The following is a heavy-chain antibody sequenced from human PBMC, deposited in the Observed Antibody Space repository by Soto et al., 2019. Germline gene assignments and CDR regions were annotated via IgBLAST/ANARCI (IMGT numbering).Heavy chain of an antibody. V-gene: IGHV3-15*01. CDR3: TTLYQGISN. CDR2: IKSKTDAETT. CDR1: GFTFSNAW. J-gene: IGHJ4*02. D-gene: IGHD1-20*01. Sequence: EVQLVESGGGFVKPGGSLRLSCAASGFTFSNAWMSWVRQTPGKGLEWVGRIKSKTDAETTDYAAPVKGRFTISRDDSKNALYLQMNSLKTEDTAVYYCTTLYQGISNWGQGTLVTVSS.